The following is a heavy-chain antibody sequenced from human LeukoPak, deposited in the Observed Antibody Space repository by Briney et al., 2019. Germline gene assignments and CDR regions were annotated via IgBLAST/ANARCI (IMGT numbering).Heavy chain of an antibody. CDR3: ARASRGDFWGGYPDV. CDR2: IYYTGTC. D-gene: IGHD3-3*01. V-gene: IGHV4-39*07. CDR1: GGSISSTRYY. J-gene: IGHJ6*04. Sequence: PSETLSLTCSVSGGSISSTRYYWGWIRRPPGKGLEWIGSIYYTGTCYYNPSPKSRLTMSVDTSKNQFSLKLSSVTAADTAVYFCARASRGDFWGGYPDVWGNGTTVTVSS.